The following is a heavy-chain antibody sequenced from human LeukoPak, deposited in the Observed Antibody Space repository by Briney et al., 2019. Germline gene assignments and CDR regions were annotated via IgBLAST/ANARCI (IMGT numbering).Heavy chain of an antibody. Sequence: SETLSLTCAVYGGSFTGYYWSWIRQPPGKGLEWIGGISHSGSSNYNPSLKSRVTISVDTSKNQFSLKLSSVTAADTAVYYCARDSEQLFDYWGQGTLVTVSS. CDR1: GGSFTGYY. CDR2: ISHSGSS. CDR3: ARDSEQLFDY. V-gene: IGHV4-34*01. J-gene: IGHJ4*02. D-gene: IGHD6-13*01.